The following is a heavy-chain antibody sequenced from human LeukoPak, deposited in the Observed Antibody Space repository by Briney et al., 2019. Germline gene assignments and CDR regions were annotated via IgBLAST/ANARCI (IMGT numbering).Heavy chain of an antibody. Sequence: GASVKVSCKASGGTFISYAISWVRQAPGQGLEWMGGIIPIFGTANYAQKFQGRVTITADESTSTAYMELSSLRSEDTAVYYCARGGIQLWLPWFDPWGQGTLVTVSS. CDR1: GGTFISYA. CDR3: ARGGIQLWLPWFDP. CDR2: IIPIFGTA. D-gene: IGHD5-18*01. V-gene: IGHV1-69*13. J-gene: IGHJ5*02.